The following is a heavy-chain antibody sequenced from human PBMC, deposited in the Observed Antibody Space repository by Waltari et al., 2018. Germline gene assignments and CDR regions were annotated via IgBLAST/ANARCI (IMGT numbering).Heavy chain of an antibody. Sequence: EVQLVESGGGLVKPGESLILSCAASGFTFSNYDMNWVRQAPGKGLEWVSSISSSSSYKYYAGSAKGRFTISRDNAKNSLNLQMNSLRAEDTAVYYCASYCSSTSCYTKGFDYWGQGTLVTVSS. J-gene: IGHJ4*02. D-gene: IGHD2-2*02. V-gene: IGHV3-21*01. CDR3: ASYCSSTSCYTKGFDY. CDR2: ISSSSSYK. CDR1: GFTFSNYD.